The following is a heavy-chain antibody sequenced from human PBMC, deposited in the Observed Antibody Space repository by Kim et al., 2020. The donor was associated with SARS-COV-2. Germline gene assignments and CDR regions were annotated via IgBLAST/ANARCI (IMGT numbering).Heavy chain of an antibody. CDR2: VYGSGST. J-gene: IGHJ2*01. Sequence: SETLSLTCTVSGGSIRSDDYYWSWIRQSPGKGLEWLGYVYGSGSTYYNPSLKSRLSMSIDTSKNVFSLKMNSVTAADTAVYYCARDDEDAFDLWGRGSLV. V-gene: IGHV4-30-4*01. CDR3: ARDDEDAFDL. CDR1: GGSIRSDDYY. D-gene: IGHD2-15*01.